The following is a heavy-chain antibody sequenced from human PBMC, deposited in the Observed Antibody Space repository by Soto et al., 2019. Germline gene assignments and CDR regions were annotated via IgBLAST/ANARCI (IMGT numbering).Heavy chain of an antibody. Sequence: GSLRLSCAASGFIFSNYEMHWVRQAPGKGLEWVSSISGDGDTIYDADSVRGRFTVSRDNAKKSLYLQMNSLRAEDTALYYCARDLGSGNFDYWGQGTLVTVSS. CDR3: ARDLGSGNFDY. J-gene: IGHJ4*02. CDR1: GFIFSNYE. D-gene: IGHD1-26*01. V-gene: IGHV3-48*03. CDR2: ISGDGDTI.